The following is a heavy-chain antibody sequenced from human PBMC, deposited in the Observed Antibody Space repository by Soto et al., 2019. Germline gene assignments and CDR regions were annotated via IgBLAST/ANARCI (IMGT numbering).Heavy chain of an antibody. CDR3: ARVYCSGGSCYLGDFDY. CDR2: ISAYNGNT. CDR1: GDTFTSYG. D-gene: IGHD2-15*01. V-gene: IGHV1-18*01. J-gene: IGHJ4*02. Sequence: VQLVQSGAEVKKPGASVKVSCKASGDTFTSYGIRWVRQAPGQGLEWMGWISAYNGNTNYAQKLQGRVTMTTDTSTSTAYMELRSLRSDDTAVYYCARVYCSGGSCYLGDFDYWGQGTLVTVSS.